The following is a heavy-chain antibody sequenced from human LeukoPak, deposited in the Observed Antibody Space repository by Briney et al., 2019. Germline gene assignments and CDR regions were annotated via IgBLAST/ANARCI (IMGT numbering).Heavy chain of an antibody. CDR2: IYYSGST. J-gene: IGHJ3*02. CDR3: ARDLITFGGGHAFDI. V-gene: IGHV4-31*03. Sequence: SETLSLTCTVSGGSISSGGYYWSWIRQHPGKGLEWIGYIYYSGSTYYNPSLKSRVTISVDTSKNQFSLKLSSVTAADTAVYYCARDLITFGGGHAFDIWGQGTMVTVSS. CDR1: GGSISSGGYY. D-gene: IGHD3-16*01.